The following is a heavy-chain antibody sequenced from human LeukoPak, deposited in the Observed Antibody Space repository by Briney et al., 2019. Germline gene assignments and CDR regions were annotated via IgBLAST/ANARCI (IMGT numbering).Heavy chain of an antibody. J-gene: IGHJ4*02. CDR1: GFTFSTYV. CDR2: ISGSGDNT. Sequence: GGSLRLSCAPSGFTFSTYVMSWVRQAPGKGLEWVSGISGSGDNTYYADSVKGRFTISRDNSKNTLHLQMNSLRAEDTAVYYCAKGSGYDTDFDYWGQGTLATVSS. D-gene: IGHD3-9*01. CDR3: AKGSGYDTDFDY. V-gene: IGHV3-23*01.